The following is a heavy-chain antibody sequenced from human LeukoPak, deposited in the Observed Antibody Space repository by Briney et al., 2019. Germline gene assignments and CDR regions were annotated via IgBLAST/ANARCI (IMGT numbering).Heavy chain of an antibody. Sequence: PSETLSLTCTVSGGPISSYYWSWIRQPPGKGLEWIGYIYYSGSTNYNPSLKSRVTISVDTSKNQFSLKLSSVTAADTAVYYCARSRPRGGYLIYYYYYMDVWGKGTTVTVSS. D-gene: IGHD3-22*01. V-gene: IGHV4-59*01. CDR3: ARSRPRGGYLIYYYYYMDV. CDR2: IYYSGST. J-gene: IGHJ6*03. CDR1: GGPISSYY.